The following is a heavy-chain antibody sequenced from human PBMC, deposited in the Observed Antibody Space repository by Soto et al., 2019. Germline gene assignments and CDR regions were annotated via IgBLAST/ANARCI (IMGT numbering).Heavy chain of an antibody. J-gene: IGHJ4*02. V-gene: IGHV6-1*01. Sequence: SQTLSLTCAISGDSVSSHTAAWNWVRQSPSRGLEWLGRTFYMSEWKTDYAPSVRGRITINADTSRNQFSLQLSSVTPEDTAVYYCAVNRASWLFDSWGQGTLVTVSS. CDR2: TFYMSEWKT. CDR1: GDSVSSHTAA. D-gene: IGHD5-12*01. CDR3: AVNRASWLFDS.